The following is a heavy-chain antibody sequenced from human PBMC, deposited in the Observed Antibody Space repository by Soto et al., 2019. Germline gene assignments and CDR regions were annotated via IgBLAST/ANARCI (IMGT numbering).Heavy chain of an antibody. Sequence: QVQLQESGPGLVKPSGTLSLSCAVSGDSISRRNWWSWVRQSPGQGLEWIGEIHHSGRTNYNLSLKSRVTISIDKSKNHFSLSLTSVTAADTAVYYCARATAVAAAIVCGLDVWGQGTAVTVSS. CDR2: IHHSGRT. CDR1: GDSISRRNW. J-gene: IGHJ6*02. V-gene: IGHV4-4*02. D-gene: IGHD2-21*02. CDR3: ARATAVAAAIVCGLDV.